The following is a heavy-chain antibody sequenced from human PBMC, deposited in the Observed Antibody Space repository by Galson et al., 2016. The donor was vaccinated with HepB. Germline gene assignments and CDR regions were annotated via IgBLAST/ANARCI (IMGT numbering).Heavy chain of an antibody. J-gene: IGHJ6*02. D-gene: IGHD4-17*01. CDR2: IIPIFGTA. Sequence: SVKVSCKASGGTFSSSSFSWVRQAPGQGLEWMGGIIPIFGTADYAQKFQGRVTITADESTTTAYMELSSLTSDDKAVYYCATGTTVPTELYYYYVMTVWGQGTTVTVSS. CDR3: ATGTTVPTELYYYYVMTV. CDR1: GGTFSSSS. V-gene: IGHV1-69*13.